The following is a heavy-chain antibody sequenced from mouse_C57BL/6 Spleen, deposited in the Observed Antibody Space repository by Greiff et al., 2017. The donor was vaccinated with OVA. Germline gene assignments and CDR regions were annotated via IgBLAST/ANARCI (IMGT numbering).Heavy chain of an antibody. J-gene: IGHJ4*01. Sequence: EVQLQQSGPELVKPGASVKISCKASGYSFTDYNMNWVKQSNGKSLEWIGVINPNYGTTSYNQKFKGKATLTVDQSSSTAYMQLNSLTSEDSAVYYCARSAFITTVVATGGAMDYWGQGTSVTVSS. D-gene: IGHD1-1*01. CDR1: GYSFTDYN. V-gene: IGHV1-39*01. CDR3: ARSAFITTVVATGGAMDY. CDR2: INPNYGTT.